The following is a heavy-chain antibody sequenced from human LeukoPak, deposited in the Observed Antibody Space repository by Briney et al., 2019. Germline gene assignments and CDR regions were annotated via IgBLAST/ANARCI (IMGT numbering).Heavy chain of an antibody. CDR3: ATSINYNDYAFDP. D-gene: IGHD4-17*01. V-gene: IGHV1-24*01. J-gene: IGHJ5*02. Sequence: ASVKVSCKVSGNTLSDFSIHWVRQAPGKGLEWMGGFDPEDGQTVYAETFQDRVTMTEDSSTGTAYMDLHTLRSEDKAIYYCATSINYNDYAFDPWGQGTLVTVSS. CDR2: FDPEDGQT. CDR1: GNTLSDFS.